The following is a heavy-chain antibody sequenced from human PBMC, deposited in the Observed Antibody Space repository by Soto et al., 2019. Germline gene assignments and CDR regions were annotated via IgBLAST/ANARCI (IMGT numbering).Heavy chain of an antibody. J-gene: IGHJ1*01. CDR3: VRLLDRDF. CDR1: GFSFSNYW. Sequence: EEQLVESGGGLVLPGGSLRLSCAASGFSFSNYWMYWVRQGPGKGLVWVSRINKDGTTTEYADFVRGRFTISRDNAKNTLYLQMHSLRAEDTGVYHCVRLLDRDFWGQGTLVTVSS. CDR2: INKDGTTT. D-gene: IGHD3-3*01. V-gene: IGHV3-74*01.